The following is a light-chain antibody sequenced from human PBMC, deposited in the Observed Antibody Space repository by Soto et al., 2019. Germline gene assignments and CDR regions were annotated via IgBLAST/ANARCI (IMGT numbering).Light chain of an antibody. V-gene: IGLV2-14*01. CDR1: SSDVGGYDY. CDR2: EVS. CDR3: SSYTSSSTSV. J-gene: IGLJ1*01. Sequence: QSALTQPASVSGSPGQSITISCTGTSSDVGGYDYVSWYQQHPGKAPKLMIYEVSNRPSGISNRFSASKSGNTASLTISGLQPKDEADYYCSSYTSSSTSVFGAGTKLTVL.